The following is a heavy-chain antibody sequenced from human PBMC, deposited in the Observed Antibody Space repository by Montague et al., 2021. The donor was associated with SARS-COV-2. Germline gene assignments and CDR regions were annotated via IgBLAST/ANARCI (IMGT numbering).Heavy chain of an antibody. CDR1: KFIFSTYN. CDR2: IYSSGAAN. J-gene: IGHJ2*01. Sequence: SLRLSCAASKFIFSTYNMTWVRQAPGKGLEWVSSIYSSGAANYYADSVQGRCTISRDNSKNTLHLQMDSLSAEDTAVYFCARNGGSGFVVYWWFDLWGRGAQVTVSS. V-gene: IGHV3-23*05. D-gene: IGHD3-16*01. CDR3: ARNGGSGFVVYWWFDL.